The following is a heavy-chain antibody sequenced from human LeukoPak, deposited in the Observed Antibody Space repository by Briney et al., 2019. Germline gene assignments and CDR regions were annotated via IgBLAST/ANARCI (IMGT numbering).Heavy chain of an antibody. CDR2: FIPILGIA. CDR1: GGSFSRNA. J-gene: IGHJ6*02. D-gene: IGHD2-2*02. V-gene: IGHV1-69*04. CDR3: ARIQAVGVPVAIDAYYSYGMDV. Sequence: ASVKVSCKASGGSFSRNAISWVRQAPGQGLEWMGRFIPILGIATYAQKFQGRVTITADRSTSTAYMELSSLRSGDTAVYYCARIQAVGVPVAIDAYYSYGMDVWGQGTAVTVSS.